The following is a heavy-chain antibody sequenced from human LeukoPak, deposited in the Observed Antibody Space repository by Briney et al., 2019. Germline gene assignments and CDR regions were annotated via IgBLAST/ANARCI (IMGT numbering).Heavy chain of an antibody. Sequence: GGSLRLSCAASVFTFSTYAMSCVREAPGKGLEWVSAISGSGGSTNYADSVKGRFTISRDNSKNTLYLQMNSLRAEDTAVYYCAKENGYNYYFDYWGQGTLVTVSS. CDR2: ISGSGGST. J-gene: IGHJ4*02. V-gene: IGHV3-23*01. CDR1: VFTFSTYA. D-gene: IGHD5-24*01. CDR3: AKENGYNYYFDY.